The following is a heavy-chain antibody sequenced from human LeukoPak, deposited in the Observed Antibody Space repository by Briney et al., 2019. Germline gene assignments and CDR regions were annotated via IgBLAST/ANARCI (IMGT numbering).Heavy chain of an antibody. J-gene: IGHJ4*02. D-gene: IGHD6-13*01. CDR3: ARSPTADLYSSSWYGLYFDY. CDR1: GGSISSYY. Sequence: SSETLSLTCTVSGGSISSYYWSWIRQPPGKGLEWIGYIYYSGSTNYNPSLKSRVTISVDTSKNQFSLKLSSVTAADTAVYYCARSPTADLYSSSWYGLYFDYWGQGTLVTVSS. V-gene: IGHV4-59*01. CDR2: IYYSGST.